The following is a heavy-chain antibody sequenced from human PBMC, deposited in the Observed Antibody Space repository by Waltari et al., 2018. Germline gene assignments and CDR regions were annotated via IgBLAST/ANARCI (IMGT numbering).Heavy chain of an antibody. CDR2: ISGSGCST. CDR1: GFTFSSYA. D-gene: IGHD1-26*01. J-gene: IGHJ4*02. CDR3: AKWSNSGSRSDY. V-gene: IGHV3-23*01. Sequence: EVQLLESGGGLVQPGGSLRLSCAASGFTFSSYAMSWVRQAPGKGLEWVSAISGSGCSTYYADSVKGRFTISRDNSKNTLYLQMNSLRAEDTAVYYCAKWSNSGSRSDYWGQGTLVTVSS.